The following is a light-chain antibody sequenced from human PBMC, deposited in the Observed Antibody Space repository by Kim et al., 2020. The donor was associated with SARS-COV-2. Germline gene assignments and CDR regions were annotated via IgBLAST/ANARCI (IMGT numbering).Light chain of an antibody. CDR2: GAS. Sequence: PGERGTPPCRDSQRVGSRHLALYQHKPGQAPRLLIYGASIRATGVPGRFTGGGSGADFTLTISRLGPEDFAVYFCQHYGSSPPFAFRGGTKVDIK. V-gene: IGKV3-20*01. CDR3: QHYGSSPPFA. J-gene: IGKJ4*01. CDR1: QRVGSRH.